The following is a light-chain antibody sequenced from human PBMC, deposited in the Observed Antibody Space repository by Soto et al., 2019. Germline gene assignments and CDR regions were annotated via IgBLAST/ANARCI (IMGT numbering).Light chain of an antibody. CDR1: QSVSTY. J-gene: IGKJ3*01. CDR3: QQRRKWPS. Sequence: EIVLTQSPAIMPLSPGERATLSCRASQSVSTYLAWYQQKPGQAPRLLIYDASNRATGIPARFSGSGSGTDFTLTVSSLEPEDFAVYYCQQRRKWPSFGPGTKVDI. CDR2: DAS. V-gene: IGKV3-11*01.